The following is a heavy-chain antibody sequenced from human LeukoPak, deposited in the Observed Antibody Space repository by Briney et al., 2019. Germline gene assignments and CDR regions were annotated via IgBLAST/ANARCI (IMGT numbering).Heavy chain of an antibody. V-gene: IGHV3-9*01. Sequence: GGSLRLSCAGSGFIFNNYAMHWVRQPPGKGLEWVSGISWSSGTIDYADSVRGRFTISRDNAKNSLYLQMDSLRVEDTAFYYCAKDNRRHYTSGPNPDSLHWGQGALVTVSS. CDR2: ISWSSGTI. CDR1: GFIFNNYA. CDR3: AKDNRRHYTSGPNPDSLH. D-gene: IGHD6-19*01. J-gene: IGHJ4*02.